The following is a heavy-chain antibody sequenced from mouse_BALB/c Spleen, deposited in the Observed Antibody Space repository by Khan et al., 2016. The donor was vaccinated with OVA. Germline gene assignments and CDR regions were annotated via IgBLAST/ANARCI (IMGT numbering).Heavy chain of an antibody. Sequence: QVQLQQPGPELVKPGASVRISCKASDYTFTTYYIHWVRQRPGQGLEWIGWIYPGNINSKYNERFKGKATLTADKSSSTAYIHLSSLTSEDSAVYFCARDDYFVGDAMDYWGQGTSVTVSS. J-gene: IGHJ4*01. V-gene: IGHV1S56*01. CDR2: IYPGNINS. CDR1: DYTFTTYY. CDR3: ARDDYFVGDAMDY. D-gene: IGHD2-4*01.